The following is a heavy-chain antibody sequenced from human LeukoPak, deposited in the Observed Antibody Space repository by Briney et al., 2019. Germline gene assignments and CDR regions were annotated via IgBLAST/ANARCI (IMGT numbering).Heavy chain of an antibody. J-gene: IGHJ4*02. Sequence: SETLSLTCTVSGXSISGSTYYWGWVRQPPGKGREWIGSIYYSGSTNYNPSLKSRVTISVDTSKNQFSLRLNSVTAADTAVYYCARRDTVTVAEAFDYWGQGTLVTVSS. CDR2: IYYSGST. CDR3: ARRDTVTVAEAFDY. V-gene: IGHV4-39*01. CDR1: GXSISGSTYY. D-gene: IGHD3-22*01.